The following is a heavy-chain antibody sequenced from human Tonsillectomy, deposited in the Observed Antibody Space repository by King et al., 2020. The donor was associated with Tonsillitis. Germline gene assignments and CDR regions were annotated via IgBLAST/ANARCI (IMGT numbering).Heavy chain of an antibody. V-gene: IGHV1-46*01. J-gene: IGHJ4*02. D-gene: IGHD5-24*01. CDR2: INPSGGST. CDR1: GYTFTSYY. CDR3: ARTVLERWLQYGRGYFDY. Sequence: VQLAESGAEVKKPGASVKVSCKASGYTFTSYYMHWVRQAPGQGLEWMGIINPSGGSTSYAQKFQGRVTMTRDTSTSTVYMELSSLRSEDTAVYDCARTVLERWLQYGRGYFDYWGQGTLVTVSS.